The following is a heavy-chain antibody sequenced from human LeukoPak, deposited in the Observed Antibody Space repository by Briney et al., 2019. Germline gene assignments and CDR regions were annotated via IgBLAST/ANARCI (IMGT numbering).Heavy chain of an antibody. CDR2: IFYSRGT. CDR1: GASISDSRYY. V-gene: IGHV4-39*01. CDR3: AKNSGSYRFGFDI. Sequence: TSETLSLACTVSGASISDSRYYWGWIRQPPGKGLEWVASIFYSRGTYYNPSLKSRVTISVDTSKNQFSLKLSSVTAADTAVYYCAKNSGSYRFGFDIWGQGTMVTVSS. D-gene: IGHD1-26*01. J-gene: IGHJ3*02.